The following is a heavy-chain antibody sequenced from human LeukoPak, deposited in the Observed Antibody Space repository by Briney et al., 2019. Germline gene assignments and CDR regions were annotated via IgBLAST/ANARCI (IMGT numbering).Heavy chain of an antibody. Sequence: ASVKVSCKASGYTFTSYGISWVRQAPGQGLEWMGWISAYNGNTNYAQKLQGRVTMTTDTSTSTAYMELRSLRSDDTAVYYCARWSGSGWYHYYAMDVWGQGTTVTVSS. CDR2: ISAYNGNT. CDR3: ARWSGSGWYHYYAMDV. D-gene: IGHD6-19*01. V-gene: IGHV1-18*01. CDR1: GYTFTSYG. J-gene: IGHJ6*02.